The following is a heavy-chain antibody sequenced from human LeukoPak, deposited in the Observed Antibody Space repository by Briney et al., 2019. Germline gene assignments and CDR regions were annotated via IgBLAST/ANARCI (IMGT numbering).Heavy chain of an antibody. CDR1: GGSISSGGYY. D-gene: IGHD4-17*01. CDR2: IYHSGST. J-gene: IGHJ2*01. CDR3: ARGYGRHDYGDRYWYFDL. Sequence: SETLSLTCTVSGGSISSGGYYWSWIRQPPGKGLEWIGYIYHSGSTYYNPSLKSRVTISVDRSKNQFSLKLSSVTAADTAVYYCARGYGRHDYGDRYWYFDLWGRGTLVTVSS. V-gene: IGHV4-30-2*01.